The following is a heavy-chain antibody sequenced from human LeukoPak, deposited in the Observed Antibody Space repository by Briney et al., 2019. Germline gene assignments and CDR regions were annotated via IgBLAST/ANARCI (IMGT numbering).Heavy chain of an antibody. Sequence: GGSLRLSCAASGFTFSSYWMSWVRQAPGKGLEWVANIKQDGSEKYYVDPVKGRFTISRDNAKNSLYLQMNSLRAEDTAVYYCARDPGYSSGWYFYWGQGTLVTVSS. CDR3: ARDPGYSSGWYFY. CDR1: GFTFSSYW. D-gene: IGHD6-19*01. V-gene: IGHV3-7*01. CDR2: IKQDGSEK. J-gene: IGHJ4*02.